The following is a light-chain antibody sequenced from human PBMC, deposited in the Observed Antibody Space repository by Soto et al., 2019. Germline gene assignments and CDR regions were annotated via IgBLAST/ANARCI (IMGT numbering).Light chain of an antibody. Sequence: DIQMTQSPSTLSASVGDRVTITCRASQSISSWLAWYQQKPGKAPKLLIYDASSLESGLPSRFRGSGSGTEFTLTTTSLQPDDFATYYGQQYNSYPVTFVPGTKVDIK. V-gene: IGKV1-5*01. J-gene: IGKJ3*01. CDR1: QSISSW. CDR2: DAS. CDR3: QQYNSYPVT.